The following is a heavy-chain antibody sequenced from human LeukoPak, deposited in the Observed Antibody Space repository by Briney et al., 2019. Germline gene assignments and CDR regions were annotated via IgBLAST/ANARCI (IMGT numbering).Heavy chain of an antibody. D-gene: IGHD2-2*01. CDR1: GYTFTSYD. Sequence: ASVKVSFKASGYTFTSYDINWVRQATGQGVEWMGWMNPNSGNTGYAQKFQGRVTMTRNTSISTAYMELSSLRSEDTAVYYCARAPVGYQLLPLYYYYYMDVWGKGTTVTVSS. CDR3: ARAPVGYQLLPLYYYYYMDV. J-gene: IGHJ6*03. CDR2: MNPNSGNT. V-gene: IGHV1-8*01.